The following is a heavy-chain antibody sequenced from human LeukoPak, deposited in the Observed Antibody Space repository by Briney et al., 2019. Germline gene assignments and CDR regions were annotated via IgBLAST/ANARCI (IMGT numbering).Heavy chain of an antibody. CDR1: GFTFDDYG. D-gene: IGHD3-10*01. Sequence: GGSLRLSCAASGFTFDDYGMSWVRQAPGKGLEWVSGLNWNGGSTGYADSVKGRFTISGDNAKNSLYLQMNSLRAEDTALYYCAKESGQGLYYYVSGSYYNDISFDIWGQGTMVTVSS. CDR3: AKESGQGLYYYVSGSYYNDISFDI. CDR2: LNWNGGST. J-gene: IGHJ3*02. V-gene: IGHV3-20*04.